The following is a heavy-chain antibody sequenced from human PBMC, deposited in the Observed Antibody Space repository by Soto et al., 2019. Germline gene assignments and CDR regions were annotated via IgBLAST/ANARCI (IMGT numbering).Heavy chain of an antibody. CDR1: GFTFSNYG. J-gene: IGHJ6*02. D-gene: IGHD2-8*01. CDR3: ARDIESVTAKHFFYYYAMDV. Sequence: WASVKVSCKASGFTFSNYGLNWVRQAPGQGLEWMGWVSANNGHTNYAQNPQGRVSMTTDTSTSTAYMELRGLTFDDTAVYYCARDIESVTAKHFFYYYAMDVWGQGTTVTVSS. CDR2: VSANNGHT. V-gene: IGHV1-18*01.